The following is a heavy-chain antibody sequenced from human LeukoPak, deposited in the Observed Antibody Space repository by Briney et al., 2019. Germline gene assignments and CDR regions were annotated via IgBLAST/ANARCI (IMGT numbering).Heavy chain of an antibody. V-gene: IGHV3-30*04. CDR1: GFTFSSYA. CDR3: ARDEIVTKHYFDY. CDR2: ISFDASYK. D-gene: IGHD1-26*01. J-gene: IGHJ4*02. Sequence: PGGSLRLSCAASGFTFSSYAMHWVRQAPGKGLELVAVISFDASYKYYADSVKGRFTISRDNSKNTLYLQMNSLRAEDTAVYYCARDEIVTKHYFDYWGQGTLVTVSS.